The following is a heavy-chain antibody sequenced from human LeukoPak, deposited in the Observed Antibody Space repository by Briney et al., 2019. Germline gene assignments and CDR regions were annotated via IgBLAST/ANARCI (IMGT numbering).Heavy chain of an antibody. CDR2: INPNSGGT. V-gene: IGHV1-2*02. CDR3: AREGYCSGGSCYNFDY. D-gene: IGHD2-15*01. Sequence: ASVKVSCKASGYTFTSYGISWVRQAPGQGQEWRGWINPNSGGTNYAQKFQGRGTMTRDTSISTAYMELSRLRSDDTAVYYCAREGYCSGGSCYNFDYWGQGTLVTVSS. CDR1: GYTFTSYG. J-gene: IGHJ4*02.